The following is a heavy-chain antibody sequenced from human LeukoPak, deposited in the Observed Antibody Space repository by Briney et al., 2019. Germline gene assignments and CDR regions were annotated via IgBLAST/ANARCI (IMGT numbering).Heavy chain of an antibody. CDR1: GGTFSSYA. CDR2: IIPILGIA. J-gene: IGHJ3*02. CDR3: ARDTYYYGSGSYFDAFDI. V-gene: IGHV1-69*04. Sequence: SVKVSCKASGGTFSSYAISWVRQAPGQGLEWMGRIIPILGIANYAQKFQGRVTITADKSTSTAYMELSSLRSEDTAVYYCARDTYYYGSGSYFDAFDIWGQGTMVTVSS. D-gene: IGHD3-10*01.